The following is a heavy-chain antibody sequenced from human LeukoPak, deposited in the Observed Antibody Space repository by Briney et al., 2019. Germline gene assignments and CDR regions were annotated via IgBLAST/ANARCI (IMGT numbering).Heavy chain of an antibody. Sequence: PGRSLRLSCAASGFIFSSYGMHWVRRAPGKGLEWVAVIWSDGSKRCYADSVKGRFTISRDDSKNTLYLQMNSLRAEDTAIYYCARDRSSSTWHPKLPYYYYGMDVWGQGTPVTVSS. CDR1: GFIFSSYG. V-gene: IGHV3-33*01. CDR2: IWSDGSKR. CDR3: ARDRSSSTWHPKLPYYYYGMDV. D-gene: IGHD6-13*01. J-gene: IGHJ6*02.